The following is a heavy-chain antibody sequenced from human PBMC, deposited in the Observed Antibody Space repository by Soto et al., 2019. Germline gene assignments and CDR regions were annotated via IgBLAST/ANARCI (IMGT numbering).Heavy chain of an antibody. CDR1: GFTFSSYG. CDR2: IWYDGSNK. D-gene: IGHD3-22*01. V-gene: IGHV3-33*01. CDR3: ARVGYYDSSGYFDY. Sequence: QVQLVESGGGVVQPGRSLRLSCAASGFTFSSYGMHWVRQAPGKGLEWVAVIWYDGSNKYYADSVKGRFTISRDNSKNTLYLQMNSLRAEDTALYYCARVGYYDSSGYFDYWGQGTLVTVSS. J-gene: IGHJ4*02.